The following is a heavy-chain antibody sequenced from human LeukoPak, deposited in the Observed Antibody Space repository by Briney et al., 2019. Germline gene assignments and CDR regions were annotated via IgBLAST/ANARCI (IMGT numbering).Heavy chain of an antibody. Sequence: PSETLSLTCTVSGGSISSYYWSWIRQPPGKGLEWIGYIYYSGSTNYNPSLKSRVTISVDTSKNQFSLKLSSVTAADTAVYYCAGRSGSYYAEYFQHWGQGTLVTVPS. D-gene: IGHD3-10*01. CDR1: GGSISSYY. V-gene: IGHV4-59*01. J-gene: IGHJ1*01. CDR3: AGRSGSYYAEYFQH. CDR2: IYYSGST.